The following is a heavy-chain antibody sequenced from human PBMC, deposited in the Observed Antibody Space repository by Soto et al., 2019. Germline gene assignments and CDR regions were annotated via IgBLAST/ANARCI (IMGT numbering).Heavy chain of an antibody. CDR1: GFTFSSYA. Sequence: QVQLVESGGGVVQPGGSLRLSCAASGFTFSSYAMHWVRQATGKGLEWMAVIWYDGSRKHYADSLKGRFTISRDNPKNTLYLEMNSLRVEDTAVDYCARGIHYYESYGSGPGAYWGQGTLVSVSS. CDR2: IWYDGSRK. CDR3: ARGIHYYESYGSGPGAY. V-gene: IGHV3-33*01. J-gene: IGHJ4*02. D-gene: IGHD3-22*01.